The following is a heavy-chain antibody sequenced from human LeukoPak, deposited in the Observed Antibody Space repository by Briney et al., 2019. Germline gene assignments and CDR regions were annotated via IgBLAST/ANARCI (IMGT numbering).Heavy chain of an antibody. CDR1: GFTVSSNY. CDR3: ARDTADYYYYYGMDV. Sequence: PGRSLRLSCAASGFTVSSNYMSWVRQAPGKGLEWVSVIYSGGSTYYADSVKGRFTISRDNSKNTLYLQMNSLRAEDTALYYCARDTADYYYYYGMDVWGQGTTVTVSS. D-gene: IGHD4-17*01. CDR2: IYSGGST. V-gene: IGHV3-66*01. J-gene: IGHJ6*02.